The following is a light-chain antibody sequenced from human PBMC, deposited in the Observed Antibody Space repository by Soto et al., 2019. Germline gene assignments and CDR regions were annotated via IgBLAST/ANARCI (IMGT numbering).Light chain of an antibody. CDR2: EDN. J-gene: IGLJ2*01. CDR3: GAWDTSLSGGI. CDR1: SSNIGIDY. V-gene: IGLV1-51*02. Sequence: QSVLTQPPSVSAAPGQKVTISCSGSSSNIGIDYVSWYQQLPGTAPKLLIYEDNKRPSGIPDRFSGSKSGTPATLDITGLQTGDEADYYCGAWDTSLSGGIFGGGTQLTVL.